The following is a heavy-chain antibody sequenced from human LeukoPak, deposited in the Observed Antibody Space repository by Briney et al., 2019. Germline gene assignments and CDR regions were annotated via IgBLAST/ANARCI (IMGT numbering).Heavy chain of an antibody. Sequence: SETLSLTCTVSGGSISSYYWSWIRQPPGKGLEWIGYIYYSGSTNYNPSLKSRVTISVDTSKNQFSLKLSSVTAADTAVYYCARIQGSPYYYYGMDVWGQGTTVTVSS. D-gene: IGHD1-26*01. V-gene: IGHV4-59*08. CDR3: ARIQGSPYYYYGMDV. CDR1: GGSISSYY. CDR2: IYYSGST. J-gene: IGHJ6*02.